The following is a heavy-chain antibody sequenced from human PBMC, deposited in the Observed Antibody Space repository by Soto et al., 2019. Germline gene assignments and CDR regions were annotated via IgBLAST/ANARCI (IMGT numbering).Heavy chain of an antibody. CDR1: GGTFSSYA. D-gene: IGHD3-3*01. CDR3: ARGFWSGYYGLY. V-gene: IGHV1-69*13. CDR2: IIPIFGTA. Sequence: SVKVSCKASGGTFSSYAISWVRQAPGQGLEWMGGIIPIFGTANYAQRFQGRVTITADESTSTAYMELSSLRSEDTAVYYCARGFWSGYYGLYWGQGTLVTVSS. J-gene: IGHJ4*02.